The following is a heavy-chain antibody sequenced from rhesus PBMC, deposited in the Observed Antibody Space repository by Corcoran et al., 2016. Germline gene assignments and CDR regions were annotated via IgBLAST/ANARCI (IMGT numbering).Heavy chain of an antibody. CDR3: AKDQGWV. Sequence: EVQLVQSGAEVKRPGESLRISCKSSGYCFTRSWNNWVRRMPGKGLEWVGSIYPGDSDTRYNPSFQGHVTISADKSISTTYLQWSSLKASDTATYYCAKDQGWVWGRGVLVTVSS. CDR2: IYPGDSDT. D-gene: IGHD2-21*01. J-gene: IGHJ5-2*02. V-gene: IGHV5S1*01. CDR1: GYCFTRSW.